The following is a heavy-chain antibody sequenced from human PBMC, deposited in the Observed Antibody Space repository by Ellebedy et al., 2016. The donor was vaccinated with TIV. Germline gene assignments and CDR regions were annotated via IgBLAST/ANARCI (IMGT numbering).Heavy chain of an antibody. D-gene: IGHD6-19*01. V-gene: IGHV3-64*01. Sequence: PGGSLRLSCAASGFTFSSYAMHWVRQAPGKGLEYVSAISSNGGSTYYANSVKGRFTISRDNSKNTLYLQMGSLSAEDMAVYYCARSEGAVPGGSYAFDIWGQGTMVTVSS. CDR3: ARSEGAVPGGSYAFDI. CDR2: ISSNGGST. CDR1: GFTFSSYA. J-gene: IGHJ3*02.